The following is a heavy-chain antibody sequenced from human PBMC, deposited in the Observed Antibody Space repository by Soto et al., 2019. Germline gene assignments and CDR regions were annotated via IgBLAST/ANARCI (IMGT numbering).Heavy chain of an antibody. Sequence: GESLKISCKGSGYSFTSYWIGWVRQMPGKGLEWMGIIYPGDSDTRYSPSFQGQVTISADKSISTAYLQWSSLKASDTAMYYCSRHPLGYCSGGSGHTNNWFASWGQGTLVPVSS. CDR1: GYSFTSYW. D-gene: IGHD2-15*01. V-gene: IGHV5-51*01. CDR2: IYPGDSDT. J-gene: IGHJ5*01. CDR3: SRHPLGYCSGGSGHTNNWFAS.